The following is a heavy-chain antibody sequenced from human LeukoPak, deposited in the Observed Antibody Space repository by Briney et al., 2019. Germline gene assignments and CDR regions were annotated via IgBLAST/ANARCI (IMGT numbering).Heavy chain of an antibody. CDR2: IYSSGST. CDR3: ARGYCSSTNCKRDFDY. Sequence: SETLSLTCNLSGGSINNYYWSWIRQPAGKGLEWIGRIYSSGSTNYNPSLKSRVTMSVDTSKNQFSLKLSSVTAADTAVYYCARGYCSSTNCKRDFDYWGQGTLVTVSS. V-gene: IGHV4-4*07. J-gene: IGHJ4*02. CDR1: GGSINNYY. D-gene: IGHD2-2*01.